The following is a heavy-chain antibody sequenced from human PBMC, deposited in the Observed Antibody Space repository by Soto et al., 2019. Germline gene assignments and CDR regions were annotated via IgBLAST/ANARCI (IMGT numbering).Heavy chain of an antibody. CDR3: ARASSSSSAADY. Sequence: QVQLQESGPGLVKASQTLSLICSVSGESISSGGYYWSWIRHHPGKGLEWIGYIYDSERANYNPSLKSRVTISMDTSKNHFAMKLSSVTAADTAVYYCARASSSSSAADYWGQGTLITVSS. D-gene: IGHD6-6*01. J-gene: IGHJ4*02. CDR2: IYDSERA. V-gene: IGHV4-31*03. CDR1: GESISSGGYY.